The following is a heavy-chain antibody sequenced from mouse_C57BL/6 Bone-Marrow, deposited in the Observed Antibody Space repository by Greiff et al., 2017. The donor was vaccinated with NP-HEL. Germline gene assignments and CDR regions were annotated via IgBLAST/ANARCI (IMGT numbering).Heavy chain of an antibody. CDR3: ARGEIYYDYNYAMDY. Sequence: EVQLMESGGGLVQPGGSLSLSCAASGFTFTDYYMSWVRQPPGKALEWLGFIRNKANGYTTEYSASVKGRFTISRDNSQSILYLQMNALRAEDSATYYCARGEIYYDYNYAMDYWGQGTSVTVSS. V-gene: IGHV7-3*01. D-gene: IGHD2-4*01. CDR2: IRNKANGYTT. CDR1: GFTFTDYY. J-gene: IGHJ4*01.